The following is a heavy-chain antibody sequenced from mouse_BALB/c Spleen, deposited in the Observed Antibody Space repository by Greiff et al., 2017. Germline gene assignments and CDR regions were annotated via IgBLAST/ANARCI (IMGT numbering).Heavy chain of an antibody. V-gene: IGHV1-4*02. CDR2: INPSSGYT. CDR3: ARFGGDLAD. J-gene: IGHJ3*01. Sequence: QVQLKESAAELARPGASVKMSCKASGYTFTSYTMHWVKQRPGQGLEWIGYINPSSGYTEYNQKFKDKTTLTADKSSSTAYMQLNSLTSEDSAVYYCARFGGDLADWGQGTLVTVSA. CDR1: GYTFTSYT.